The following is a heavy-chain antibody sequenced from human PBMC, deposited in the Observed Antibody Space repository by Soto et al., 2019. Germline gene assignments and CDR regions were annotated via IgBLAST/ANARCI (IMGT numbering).Heavy chain of an antibody. Sequence: QVQLVQSGAEVKKPGSSVKVSCKASGGTFSNYPISWVRQAPGQGLEWMGGIIPIFGTVNYAQKFQGRVTITADESTNTAYMELSRLRSEDTAVYYCARGNHRWLQLGYFDLWGRGTLVTVSS. V-gene: IGHV1-69*12. D-gene: IGHD5-12*01. CDR3: ARGNHRWLQLGYFDL. J-gene: IGHJ2*01. CDR1: GGTFSNYP. CDR2: IIPIFGTV.